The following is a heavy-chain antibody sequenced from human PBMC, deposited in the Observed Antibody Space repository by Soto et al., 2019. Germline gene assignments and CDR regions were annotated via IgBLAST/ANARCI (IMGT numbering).Heavy chain of an antibody. Sequence: GGSLRLSCAASGFTFSNFAMSWVRQAPGRGLERISSISGNGGTTHYADSVKGRFIISRDSSKSTVYLQMNSLRAEETAVYYCAKALGSGLNYYFDYWGQGTLVTVS. CDR1: GFTFSNFA. CDR2: ISGNGGTT. V-gene: IGHV3-23*01. CDR3: AKALGSGLNYYFDY. J-gene: IGHJ4*02. D-gene: IGHD6-19*01.